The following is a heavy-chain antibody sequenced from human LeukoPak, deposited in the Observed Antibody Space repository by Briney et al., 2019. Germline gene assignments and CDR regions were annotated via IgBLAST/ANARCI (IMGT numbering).Heavy chain of an antibody. J-gene: IGHJ3*02. Sequence: PGGSLRLSCAASGFTFSSYAMHWVRQAPGKGLEWVAVISYDGSNKYYADSVKGRFTISRDNSKNTLYLQMNSLRAEDTAVYYCARDSTTTDAFDIWGQGTMVTVSS. D-gene: IGHD1-14*01. CDR3: ARDSTTTDAFDI. CDR2: ISYDGSNK. V-gene: IGHV3-30*04. CDR1: GFTFSSYA.